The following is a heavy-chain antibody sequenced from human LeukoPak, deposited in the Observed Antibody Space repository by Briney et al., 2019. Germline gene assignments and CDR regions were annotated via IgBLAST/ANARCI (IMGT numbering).Heavy chain of an antibody. CDR1: GFTFSSYA. J-gene: IGHJ4*02. V-gene: IGHV3-23*01. D-gene: IGHD3-16*01. CDR2: ISGSGGST. Sequence: PGGSLRLSCAASGFTFSSYAMSWVRQAPGKGLEWVSAISGSGGSTYYADSVKGRFTISRDNSKNTLYLQMNSLRAEDTAVYYCARLKGVGYYFDYWGQGTLVTVSS. CDR3: ARLKGVGYYFDY.